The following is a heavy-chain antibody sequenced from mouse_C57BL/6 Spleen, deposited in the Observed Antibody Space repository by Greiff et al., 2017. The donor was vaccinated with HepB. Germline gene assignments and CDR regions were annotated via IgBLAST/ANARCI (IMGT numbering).Heavy chain of an antibody. J-gene: IGHJ3*01. V-gene: IGHV1-82*01. Sequence: VKLMESGPELVKPGASVKISCKASGYAFSSSWMNWVKQRPGKGLEWIGRIYPGDGDTNYNGKFKGKATLTADKSSSTAYMQLSSLTSEDSAVYFCARYYGSSYVGLAYWGQGTLVTVSA. CDR3: ARYYGSSYVGLAY. CDR1: GYAFSSSW. D-gene: IGHD1-1*01. CDR2: IYPGDGDT.